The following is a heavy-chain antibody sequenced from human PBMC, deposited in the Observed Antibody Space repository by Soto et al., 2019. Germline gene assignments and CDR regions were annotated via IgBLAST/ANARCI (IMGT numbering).Heavy chain of an antibody. CDR1: GYTFTSYA. CDR3: ARERFFGGGGSCYYYYYYRDV. CDR2: INAGNGNT. Sequence: ASVKVSCKASGYTFTSYAMHWVRQAPGQRLEWMGWINAGNGNTKYSQKFQGRVTITRDTSASTAYMELSSLRSEDTAVYYCARERFFGGGGSCYYYYYYRDVGGKGTTATVPS. J-gene: IGHJ6*03. D-gene: IGHD2-15*01. V-gene: IGHV1-3*01.